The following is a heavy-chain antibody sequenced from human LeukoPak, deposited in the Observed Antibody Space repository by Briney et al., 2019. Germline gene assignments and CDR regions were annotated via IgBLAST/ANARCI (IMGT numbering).Heavy chain of an antibody. D-gene: IGHD5-18*01. Sequence: SETLSLTCTVSGGSISSSSYYWGWIRQPPGTGLEWIGSIYYSGSTYYNPSLKSRVTISVDTSKNQFSLKLSSVTAADTAVYYCARGRRLWIQLWLPFDYWGQGTLVTVSS. CDR3: ARGRRLWIQLWLPFDY. J-gene: IGHJ4*02. V-gene: IGHV4-39*01. CDR1: GGSISSSSYY. CDR2: IYYSGST.